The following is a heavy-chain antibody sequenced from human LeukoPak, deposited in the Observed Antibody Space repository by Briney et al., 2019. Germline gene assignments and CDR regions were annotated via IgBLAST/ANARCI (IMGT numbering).Heavy chain of an antibody. CDR3: ARTMVRGVLVYDY. Sequence: PSETLSLTCTVSGGSISSYYWSWIRQPPGKGLEWIGYIYYSGSTNYNPSLKSRVTISVDTSENQFSLKLSSVTAADTAVYYCARTMVRGVLVYDYWGQGTLVTVSS. D-gene: IGHD3-10*01. CDR2: IYYSGST. CDR1: GGSISSYY. J-gene: IGHJ4*02. V-gene: IGHV4-59*01.